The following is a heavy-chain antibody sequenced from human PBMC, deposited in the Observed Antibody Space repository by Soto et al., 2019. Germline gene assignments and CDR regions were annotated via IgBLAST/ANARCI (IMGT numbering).Heavy chain of an antibody. Sequence: PSETLSLTCTVSGASITSSSYWSWIRQPAGKGLEWIGRFSLSGTTNYNPSLRSRVTMSADVSKNQFSLRLTSVTAADTALYYCARVTTRPGASAWYYFDSWGQGTLVTVSS. CDR3: ARVTTRPGASAWYYFDS. J-gene: IGHJ4*02. D-gene: IGHD2-21*02. CDR2: FSLSGTT. V-gene: IGHV4-4*07. CDR1: GASITSSSY.